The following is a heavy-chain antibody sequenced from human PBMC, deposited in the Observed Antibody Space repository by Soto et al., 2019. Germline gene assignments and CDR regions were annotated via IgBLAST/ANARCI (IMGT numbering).Heavy chain of an antibody. CDR3: ARDLRPTQAVAPNWFDP. CDR1: GYTFTSYA. J-gene: IGHJ5*02. D-gene: IGHD6-19*01. Sequence: ASVKVSCKASGYTFTSYAMHWVRQAPGQRLEWMGWINADSGGTNYAQKFQGWVTMTRDTSISTAYMELSRLRSDDTAMYYCARDLRPTQAVAPNWFDPWGQGTLVTVSS. V-gene: IGHV1-2*04. CDR2: INADSGGT.